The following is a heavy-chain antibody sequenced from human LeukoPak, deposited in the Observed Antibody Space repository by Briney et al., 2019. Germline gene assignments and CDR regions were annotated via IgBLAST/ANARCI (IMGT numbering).Heavy chain of an antibody. V-gene: IGHV3-30-3*01. CDR2: ISSEGTFK. D-gene: IGHD2-15*01. J-gene: IGHJ4*02. CDR3: ARAVVAASTPSDY. CDR1: GFTFNSYA. Sequence: GGSLRLSCVGSGFTFNSYAFHWVRQAPGKGLEWVAVISSEGTFKYYADSVKGRFTISRDKSKKTLSLQMNSLKTEDTAVHYCARAVVAASTPSDYWGQGTLVTVSS.